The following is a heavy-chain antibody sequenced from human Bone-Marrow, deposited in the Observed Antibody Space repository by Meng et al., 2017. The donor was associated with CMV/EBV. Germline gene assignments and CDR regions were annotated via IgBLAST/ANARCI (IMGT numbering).Heavy chain of an antibody. Sequence: QVQLHQSGPGLVKPSATLSLTCRVSGVSISTHYWSWIRQTPGKGLEWIASIHYTGRADYSPSLKSRVTVSVDTSDSQLSLKLSSVTTADTAMYYCAERGGGYWGQGILVTVSS. CDR2: IHYTGRA. D-gene: IGHD1-1*01. J-gene: IGHJ4*02. CDR1: GVSISTHY. V-gene: IGHV4-59*11. CDR3: AERGGGY.